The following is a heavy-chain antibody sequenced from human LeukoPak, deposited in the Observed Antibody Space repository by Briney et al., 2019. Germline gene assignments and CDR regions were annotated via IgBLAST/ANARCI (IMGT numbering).Heavy chain of an antibody. J-gene: IGHJ6*04. CDR2: ISTTGSSI. V-gene: IGHV3-48*03. Sequence: GGSLRLSCAASGFTFSSYEMNWVRQAPGKGLEWVSYISTTGSSIYYADSVKGRFTISRDNAKNPLYLQMNSLRAEDTAVYYCAELGITMIGGVWGKGTTVTISS. CDR1: GFTFSSYE. D-gene: IGHD3-10*02. CDR3: AELGITMIGGV.